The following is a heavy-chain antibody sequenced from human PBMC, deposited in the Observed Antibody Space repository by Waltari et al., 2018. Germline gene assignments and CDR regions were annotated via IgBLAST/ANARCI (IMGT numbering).Heavy chain of an antibody. V-gene: IGHV4-39*01. CDR3: ASFNAWDYDLDY. Sequence: QLQLQESGPGLVKPSETLSLTSSVSGGPIRSLNYFWGWIRQPPGKGLEWIGSLYYNGSTYYNPSLQSRVTMSIDAPKNQLSLRLSSVTAADTAVYFCASFNAWDYDLDYWGQGALVTVSS. D-gene: IGHD3-22*01. CDR2: LYYNGST. CDR1: GGPIRSLNYF. J-gene: IGHJ4*02.